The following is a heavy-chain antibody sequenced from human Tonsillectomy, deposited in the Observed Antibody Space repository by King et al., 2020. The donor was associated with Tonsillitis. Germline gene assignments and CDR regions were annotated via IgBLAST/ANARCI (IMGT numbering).Heavy chain of an antibody. V-gene: IGHV4-59*01. D-gene: IGHD4-17*01. CDR1: GGSISSYY. J-gene: IGHJ3*02. CDR3: ARDPGDDYGFPSDAFDI. Sequence: QLQESGPGLVKPSETLSLTCTVSGGSISSYYWSWIRQPPGKGLEWIGYIYYSGSTNYNPSLKSRVTISVDTSKNQFSLKLSSVTAADTAVYYCARDPGDDYGFPSDAFDIWGQGTMVTVSS. CDR2: IYYSGST.